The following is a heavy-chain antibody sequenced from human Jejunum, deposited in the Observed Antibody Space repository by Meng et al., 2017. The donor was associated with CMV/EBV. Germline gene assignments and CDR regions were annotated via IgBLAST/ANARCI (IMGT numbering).Heavy chain of an antibody. D-gene: IGHD3-10*01. Sequence: QVQLQESGPGLVKPSETLSLTCTVSGASISTYYWTWIRQPAGKGLEWIGHIYTGGATNYNPSLKSRVTMSVDTSKTQFFLRLNSVTAADTAVYFCVRASGFRGAKFDYWGQGLLVTVSS. CDR1: GASISTYY. CDR3: VRASGFRGAKFDY. J-gene: IGHJ4*02. V-gene: IGHV4-4*07. CDR2: IYTGGAT.